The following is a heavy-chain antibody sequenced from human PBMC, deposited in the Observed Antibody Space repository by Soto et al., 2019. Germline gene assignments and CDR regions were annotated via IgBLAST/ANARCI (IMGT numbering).Heavy chain of an antibody. J-gene: IGHJ4*02. CDR3: AKERAVAV. D-gene: IGHD6-19*01. V-gene: IGHV3-23*01. CDR2: ISGSGGST. Sequence: EVQLLESGGGLVQPGGSLRLSCAASGFTFSSYTMNWVRQAPGKGLEWVSSISGSGGSTYYADSVKGRFTISRDNSKNTLYLQMSSLRAEDTTVYYCAKERAVAVWGQGTLVTVSS. CDR1: GFTFSSYT.